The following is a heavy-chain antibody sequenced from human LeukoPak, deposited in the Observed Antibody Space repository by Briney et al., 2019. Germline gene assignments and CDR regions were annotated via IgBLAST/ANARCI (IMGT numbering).Heavy chain of an antibody. D-gene: IGHD3-22*01. Sequence: GASVKVSCKASGYTFTSYAMNWVRQAPGQGLEWMGWINPNSGGTNYAQKFQGRVTMTRDTSISTAYMELSRLRSDDTAVYYCARGIVVAMDAFDIWGQGTMVTVSS. V-gene: IGHV1-2*02. CDR3: ARGIVVAMDAFDI. CDR2: INPNSGGT. CDR1: GYTFTSYA. J-gene: IGHJ3*02.